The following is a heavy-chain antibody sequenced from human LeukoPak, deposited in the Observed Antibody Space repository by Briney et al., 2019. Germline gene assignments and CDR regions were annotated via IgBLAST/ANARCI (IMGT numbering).Heavy chain of an antibody. CDR3: VRDSYYYDSSGYYGPFDY. Sequence: ASVKVSCKASGYTFTSYGISWVRQAPGQGLEWMGWISAYNGNTNYAQKLQGRVTMTTDTSTSTAYMELRSLRSDDTAVYYCVRDSYYYDSSGYYGPFDYWGQGTLVTVSS. D-gene: IGHD3-22*01. CDR1: GYTFTSYG. V-gene: IGHV1-18*01. J-gene: IGHJ4*02. CDR2: ISAYNGNT.